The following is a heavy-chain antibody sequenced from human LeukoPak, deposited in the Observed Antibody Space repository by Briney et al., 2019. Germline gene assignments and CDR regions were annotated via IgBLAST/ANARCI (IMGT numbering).Heavy chain of an antibody. CDR1: GFTFSNAW. V-gene: IGHV3-15*01. J-gene: IGHJ4*02. Sequence: GGSLRLSCAACGFTFSNAWMNLVRQAPGKGLEWVGRIKSKTDGGTTDYAAPVRGRFTISRDDSKNTLYLQMNSLKTEDTAVYYCTTDPTYYYDSSDYLGGGQGTLVSVSS. CDR2: IKSKTDGGTT. CDR3: TTDPTYYYDSSDYLG. D-gene: IGHD3-22*01.